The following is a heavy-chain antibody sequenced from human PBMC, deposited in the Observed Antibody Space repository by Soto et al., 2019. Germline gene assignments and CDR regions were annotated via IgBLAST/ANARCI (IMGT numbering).Heavy chain of an antibody. D-gene: IGHD2-8*02. Sequence: EVQLLESGGDLVQPGGSLRLSCAASGFTFTSYAMSWIRQAPGKWLEWVSAITGGGDNTYYADSVKGRFTISSDNSKNTLYLKMNSLRAVDTAFYDCSQDWGSRYWLTVNWGQGTLVTVSS. J-gene: IGHJ4*02. V-gene: IGHV3-23*01. CDR1: GFTFTSYA. CDR3: SQDWGSRYWLTVN. CDR2: ITGGGDNT.